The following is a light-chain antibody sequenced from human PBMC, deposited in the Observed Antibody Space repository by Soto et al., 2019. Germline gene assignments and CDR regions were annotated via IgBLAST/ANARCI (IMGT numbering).Light chain of an antibody. CDR1: QSLRTY. CDR2: DAS. CDR3: QNRDSWPLI. V-gene: IGKV3-11*01. J-gene: IGKJ4*01. Sequence: DIVLTQSPATLSFSPGDRDTLSVRSSQSLRTYLAWYQQKPGQAPRLLIYDASNRATGIPARFSGSGSGTDFTLTMCSLEPEDFAVYCCQNRDSWPLICGGGIMGVIK.